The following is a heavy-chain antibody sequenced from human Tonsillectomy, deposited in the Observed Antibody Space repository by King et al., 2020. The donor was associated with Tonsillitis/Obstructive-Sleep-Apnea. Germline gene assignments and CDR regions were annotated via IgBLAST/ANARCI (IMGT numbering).Heavy chain of an antibody. CDR3: ASHGYSSGRSCY. J-gene: IGHJ4*02. V-gene: IGHV3-30*01. D-gene: IGHD6-19*01. Sequence: VQLVESGGGVVQPGRSLRLSCAASGFTFSSYAMHWVRQAPGKGLEWVAVISYYGRNKYYAESVKGRFTISRDNSKNTLYLQMNSLRAEDKAVYYCASHGYSSGRSCYWGQGTLVTVSS. CDR2: ISYYGRNK. CDR1: GFTFSSYA.